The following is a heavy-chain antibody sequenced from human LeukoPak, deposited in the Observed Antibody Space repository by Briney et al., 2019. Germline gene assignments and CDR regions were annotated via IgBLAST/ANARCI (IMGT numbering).Heavy chain of an antibody. CDR2: IYTSGST. Sequence: PSETLSLTCTVSGGSISSYYWSWIRQPPGKGLEWIGYIYTSGSTNYNPSLKSRVTISVDTSKNQSSLKLSSVTAADTAVYYCARREFTVSYAFDIWGQGTMVTVSS. CDR3: ARREFTVSYAFDI. CDR1: GGSISSYY. J-gene: IGHJ3*02. D-gene: IGHD4-17*01. V-gene: IGHV4-4*09.